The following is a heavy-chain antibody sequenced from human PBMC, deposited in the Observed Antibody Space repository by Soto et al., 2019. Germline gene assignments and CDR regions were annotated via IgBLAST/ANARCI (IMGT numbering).Heavy chain of an antibody. CDR2: ISIYNGNT. V-gene: IGHV1-18*01. CDR3: ARDAIVAGATTGMDG. CDR1: GYPFTSHG. J-gene: IGHJ6*02. D-gene: IGHD1-26*01. Sequence: SSVKGSCKASGYPFTSHGISWVGQAPGQGLEWMGWISIYNGNTNYEQKLQDRVTMTTDTSTSTVYMELSRLRSDGTAVYYCARDAIVAGATTGMDGWGQGTTVTVSS.